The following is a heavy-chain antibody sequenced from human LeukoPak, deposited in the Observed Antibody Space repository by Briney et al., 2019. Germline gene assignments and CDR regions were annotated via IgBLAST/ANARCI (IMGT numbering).Heavy chain of an antibody. Sequence: GEPLKISCQGSGNSFTSYWIAWVRQMPGKGLQWMGIIYPGDSNTGYSPSFQGQVTISADKSISTAYLQWSSLKASDTAMYYCGRGDCSSSSCLWDYWGQGTLVTVSS. V-gene: IGHV5-51*01. CDR1: GNSFTSYW. D-gene: IGHD2-2*01. CDR2: IYPGDSNT. CDR3: GRGDCSSSSCLWDY. J-gene: IGHJ4*02.